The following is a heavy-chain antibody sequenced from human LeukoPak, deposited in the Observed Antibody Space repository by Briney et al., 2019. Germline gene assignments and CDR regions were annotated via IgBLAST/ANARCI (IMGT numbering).Heavy chain of an antibody. D-gene: IGHD4-11*01. CDR2: ISFDGSNK. CDR1: GFTFSSLA. J-gene: IGHJ3*02. Sequence: GGSLRLSCAASGFTFSSLAMHWVRQAPGKGLEWVAVISFDGSNKYYADSVKGRFTISRDNAKNSLYLQMNSLRAEDTAVYYCARAQKYSYDAFDIWGQGTMVTVSS. V-gene: IGHV3-30-3*01. CDR3: ARAQKYSYDAFDI.